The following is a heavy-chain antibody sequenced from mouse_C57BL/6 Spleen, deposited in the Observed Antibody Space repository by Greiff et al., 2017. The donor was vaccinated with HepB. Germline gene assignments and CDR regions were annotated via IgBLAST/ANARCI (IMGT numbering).Heavy chain of an antibody. CDR3: ARDVYYDSSYHYYAMDY. CDR1: GYAFSSSW. Sequence: QVQLKQSGPELVKPGASVKISCKASGYAFSSSWMNWVKQRPGKGLEWIGRIYPGDGDTNYNGKFKGKATLTADKSSSTAYMQHSSLTSEDSAVYFCARDVYYDSSYHYYAMDYWGQGTSVTVSS. CDR2: IYPGDGDT. D-gene: IGHD1-1*01. V-gene: IGHV1-82*01. J-gene: IGHJ4*01.